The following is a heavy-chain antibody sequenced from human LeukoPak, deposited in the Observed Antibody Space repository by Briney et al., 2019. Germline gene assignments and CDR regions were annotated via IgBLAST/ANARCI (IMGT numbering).Heavy chain of an antibody. CDR3: ARYIVVVAARNWFDP. D-gene: IGHD2-15*01. Sequence: SETLSLTFAVSGGSISSSNWWSWVRQPPGKGLEWIGEIYHSGSTNYNPSLKSRVTISVDKSKNQFSLKLSSVTAADTAVYYCARYIVVVAARNWFDPWGQGTLVTVSS. CDR2: IYHSGST. CDR1: GGSISSSNW. V-gene: IGHV4-4*02. J-gene: IGHJ5*02.